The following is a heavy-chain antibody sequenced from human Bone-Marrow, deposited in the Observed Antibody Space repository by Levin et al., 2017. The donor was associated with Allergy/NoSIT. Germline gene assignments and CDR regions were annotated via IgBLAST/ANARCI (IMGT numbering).Heavy chain of an antibody. CDR1: GYTFTGYY. V-gene: IGHV1-2*06. Sequence: ASVKVSCKASGYTFTGYYMHWVRQAPGQGLEWMGRINPNSGGTNYAQKFQGRVTMTRDTSISTAYMELSRLRSDDTAVYYCVRYYDILTGYYLFDYWGQGTLVTVSS. J-gene: IGHJ4*02. CDR2: INPNSGGT. CDR3: VRYYDILTGYYLFDY. D-gene: IGHD3-9*01.